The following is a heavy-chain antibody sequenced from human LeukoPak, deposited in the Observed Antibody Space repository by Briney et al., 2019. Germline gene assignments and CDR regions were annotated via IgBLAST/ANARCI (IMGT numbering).Heavy chain of an antibody. D-gene: IGHD1-26*01. J-gene: IGHJ4*02. V-gene: IGHV3-33*01. CDR1: GFAFSSYG. CDR2: IWYNGNNE. Sequence: GGSLRLSCAASGFAFSSYGMHWVRQAPGKRLEWVALIWYNGNNEYYADSVKGRFTISGDNSKNTLYLQMNSLRAEDTAVYYCARGVRAWEVPTEGFDYWGQGTLVTVSS. CDR3: ARGVRAWEVPTEGFDY.